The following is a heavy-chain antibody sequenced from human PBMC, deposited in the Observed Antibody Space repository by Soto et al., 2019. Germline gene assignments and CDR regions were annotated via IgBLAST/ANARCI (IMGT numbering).Heavy chain of an antibody. V-gene: IGHV3-23*01. CDR1: GFTFSGYA. CDR3: ARKVSGSTGRPDLWYFDL. Sequence: EVQLLDSGGGLVQPGGSLRLSCAASGFTFSGYALTWVRQAPGKGLEWVSAISGGGDATFYADSVKGLFTISRDNSKNTLYLQMNTLRAEDTAVSYCARKVSGSTGRPDLWYFDLWGRCTLVTVSS. CDR2: ISGGGDAT. D-gene: IGHD3-10*01. J-gene: IGHJ2*01.